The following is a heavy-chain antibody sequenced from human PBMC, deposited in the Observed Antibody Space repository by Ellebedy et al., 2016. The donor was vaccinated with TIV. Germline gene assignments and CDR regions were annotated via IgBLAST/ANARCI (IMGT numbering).Heavy chain of an antibody. D-gene: IGHD2-2*02. V-gene: IGHV3-7*01. CDR1: GFTSGTYW. Sequence: PGGSLRLSCAASGFTSGTYWMGWVRQVAGRGMAWVANTKQDGSETYYVDSVKGRFTISRDNAKNSQYLQMNSLRADDTAGYYCARSPYTGYSDLGFDYWGQGSLVTVSS. J-gene: IGHJ4*02. CDR2: TKQDGSET. CDR3: ARSPYTGYSDLGFDY.